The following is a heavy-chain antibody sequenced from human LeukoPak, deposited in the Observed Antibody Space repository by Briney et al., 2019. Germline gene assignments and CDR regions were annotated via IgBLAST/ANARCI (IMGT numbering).Heavy chain of an antibody. J-gene: IGHJ5*01. CDR3: AREGGRQWLVSGTLDS. Sequence: TETLSLTCTVSGGSVSSSRYYWTWIRQPPGKGLEWIGYIYHGSATYNPSLESRVTISMDTSKNQFSLKVTSATAADTAVYYCAREGGRQWLVSGTLDSWGQGTLVTVSS. CDR1: GGSVSSSRYY. CDR2: IYHGSA. D-gene: IGHD6-19*01. V-gene: IGHV4-61*01.